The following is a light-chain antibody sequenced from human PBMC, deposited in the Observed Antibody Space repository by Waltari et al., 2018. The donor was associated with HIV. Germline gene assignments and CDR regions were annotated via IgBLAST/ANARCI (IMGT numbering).Light chain of an antibody. CDR1: NSNVGKNY. CDR2: GNV. Sequence: QSGLRQPPSTSRPPGQRVVISCSGSNSNVGKNYVSWFQQLPGAAPRLLIYGNVRRPSGVPDRFTAAKSGSSASLVISGLRSDDEAEYFCASWDDALSSWLFGGGTKLTVL. V-gene: IGLV1-47*01. J-gene: IGLJ6*01. CDR3: ASWDDALSSWL.